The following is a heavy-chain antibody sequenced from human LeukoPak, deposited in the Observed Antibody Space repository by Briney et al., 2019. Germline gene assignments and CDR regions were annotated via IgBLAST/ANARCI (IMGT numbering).Heavy chain of an antibody. Sequence: PGGSLRLSCAASGFTFSSHAMNWVRQVPGKGLEWLSYISSDSSNIYYADSVKGRFTISRDNAKNSLYLQMNSLRDEDTAMYYCANLLGGSWYEDYWGQGTLVTVSS. CDR1: GFTFSSHA. CDR3: ANLLGGSWYEDY. CDR2: ISSDSSNI. V-gene: IGHV3-48*02. J-gene: IGHJ4*02. D-gene: IGHD6-13*01.